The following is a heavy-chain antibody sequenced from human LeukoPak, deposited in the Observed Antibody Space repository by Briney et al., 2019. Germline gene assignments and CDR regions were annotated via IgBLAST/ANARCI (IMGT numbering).Heavy chain of an antibody. Sequence: GGSLRLSCAASGFTFSSYSMNWVRQAPGKGLEWVAVISYDGSNKYYADSVKGRFTISRDNSKNTLYLQMNSLRAEDTAVYYCARGGFEVDYWGQGTLVTVSS. D-gene: IGHD3-10*01. CDR2: ISYDGSNK. CDR3: ARGGFEVDY. CDR1: GFTFSSYS. V-gene: IGHV3-30*03. J-gene: IGHJ4*02.